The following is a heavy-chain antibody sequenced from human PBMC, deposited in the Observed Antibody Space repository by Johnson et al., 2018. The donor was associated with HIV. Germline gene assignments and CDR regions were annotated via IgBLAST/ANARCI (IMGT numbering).Heavy chain of an antibody. CDR2: IWYDGSNK. Sequence: QVQLMESGGGVVQPGRSLRLSCAASEFSFSTYAMHWVRQAPGKGLEWVALIWYDGSNKNYADSVKGRFTISRDNSKNTLYLQMNSLRAEDTAVYYCAKPEGAQFLGSYGAFDIWGQGTMVTVSS. J-gene: IGHJ3*02. V-gene: IGHV3-33*03. D-gene: IGHD5-18*01. CDR3: AKPEGAQFLGSYGAFDI. CDR1: EFSFSTYA.